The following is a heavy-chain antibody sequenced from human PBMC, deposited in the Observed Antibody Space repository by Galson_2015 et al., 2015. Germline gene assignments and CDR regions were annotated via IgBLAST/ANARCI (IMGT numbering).Heavy chain of an antibody. CDR3: ARDGEYSSSSGPYYYGMDV. CDR2: IYYSGST. J-gene: IGHJ6*02. V-gene: IGHV4-31*03. CDR1: GGSISSGGYY. D-gene: IGHD6-6*01. Sequence: TLSLTCTVSGGSISSGGYYWSWIRQHPGKGLEWIGYIYYSGSTYYNPSLKSRVTISVDTSKNQFSLKLSSVTAADTAVYYCARDGEYSSSSGPYYYGMDVWGQGTTVTASS.